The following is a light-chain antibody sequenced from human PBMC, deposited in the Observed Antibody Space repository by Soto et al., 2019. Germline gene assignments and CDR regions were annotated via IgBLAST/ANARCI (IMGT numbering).Light chain of an antibody. CDR2: EVS. J-gene: IGLJ1*01. V-gene: IGLV2-8*01. CDR1: SSDVGGYNY. CDR3: SSYTTSSTLV. Sequence: QSVLTQPPSASGSPGQSVTIACTGTSSDVGGYNYVSWYQEHPGKAPKVIIYEVSKRPSGVPDRFSGYKSGNTASLTVSGLQAEDEADYFCSSYTTSSTLVFGTGTKVTVL.